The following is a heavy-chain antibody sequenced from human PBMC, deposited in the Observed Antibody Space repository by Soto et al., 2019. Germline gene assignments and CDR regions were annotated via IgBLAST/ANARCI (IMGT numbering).Heavy chain of an antibody. CDR3: ARSFYGATSYYYYYMDV. V-gene: IGHV3-33*01. CDR2: IWYDGSNK. J-gene: IGHJ6*03. Sequence: GGSLRLSCAASGFTFSSYGMHWVRQAPGKGLEWVAVIWYDGSNKYYADSVKGRFTISRDNSKNTLYLQMNSLRSEDTAAYYCARSFYGATSYYYYYMDVWGKGTTVTVSS. D-gene: IGHD4-17*01. CDR1: GFTFSSYG.